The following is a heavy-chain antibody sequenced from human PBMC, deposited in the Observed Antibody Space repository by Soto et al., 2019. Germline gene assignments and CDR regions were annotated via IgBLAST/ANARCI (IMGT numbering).Heavy chain of an antibody. CDR1: GFTFSSYG. J-gene: IGHJ5*02. Sequence: QVQLVESGGGVVQPGRSLRLSCAASGFTFSSYGMHWVRQAPGKGLEWVAVISYDGSNKYYADSVKGRFTISRDNSKNXLYLQMTSPRAEDTAVYYCAKGYCSGGSCYSNWFDAWGQGTLVTVSS. CDR3: AKGYCSGGSCYSNWFDA. D-gene: IGHD2-15*01. CDR2: ISYDGSNK. V-gene: IGHV3-30*18.